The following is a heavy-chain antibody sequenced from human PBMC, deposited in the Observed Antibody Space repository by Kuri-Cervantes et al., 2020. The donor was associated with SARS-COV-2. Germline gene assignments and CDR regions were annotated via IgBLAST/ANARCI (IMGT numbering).Heavy chain of an antibody. D-gene: IGHD3-22*01. CDR3: AKLDPYSDSSND. Sequence: GEALKISCAASGFTFSSYAMSWVRQAPGKGLEWVSVISGSGGNTYYADSVKGRFTISRDNSKNTLYLQMNSLRAEDTAVYYCAKLDPYSDSSNDWGQGTLVTVSS. CDR2: ISGSGGNT. V-gene: IGHV3-23*01. CDR1: GFTFSSYA. J-gene: IGHJ4*02.